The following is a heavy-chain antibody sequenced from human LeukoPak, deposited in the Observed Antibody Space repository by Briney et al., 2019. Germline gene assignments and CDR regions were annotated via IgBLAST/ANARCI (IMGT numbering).Heavy chain of an antibody. CDR3: AKDPSIVVVPAAMYFDY. CDR1: GFTFSSYA. J-gene: IGHJ4*02. D-gene: IGHD2-2*01. Sequence: GGSLRLSCAASGFTFSSYAMSWVRQAPGKGLEWVSAISGSGGSTYYADSVKGRFTISRDNSKNTLYLQMNSLRAEDTAVYYCAKDPSIVVVPAAMYFDYWGQGTLVTVSS. V-gene: IGHV3-23*01. CDR2: ISGSGGST.